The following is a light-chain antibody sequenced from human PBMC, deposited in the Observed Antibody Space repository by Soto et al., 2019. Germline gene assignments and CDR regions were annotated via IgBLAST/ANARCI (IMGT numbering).Light chain of an antibody. CDR1: TSDVGGYDY. V-gene: IGLV2-14*03. J-gene: IGLJ2*01. CDR3: SSYTTSNTEI. Sequence: QSALTQPASVSGSPGQSIAISCTGTTSDVGGYDYVSWYQQHPGKAPKVVIYDVNNRPSGVSNRFSGSKSGNTASLTITGLQAEDEAEYYCSSYTTSNTEIFGGGTKLTVL. CDR2: DVN.